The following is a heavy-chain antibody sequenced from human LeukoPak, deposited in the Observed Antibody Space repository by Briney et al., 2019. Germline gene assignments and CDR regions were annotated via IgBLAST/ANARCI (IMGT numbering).Heavy chain of an antibody. Sequence: SETLSLTCTVSGYSISSGYYWGWIRQPPGKGLEWIGSIYHSGSTYYNPSLKSRVTISVDTSKNQFSLKLSSVTAADTAVYYCARDRYCSGGSCYSSYYFDYWGQGTLVTVSS. J-gene: IGHJ4*02. CDR2: IYHSGST. D-gene: IGHD2-15*01. V-gene: IGHV4-38-2*02. CDR3: ARDRYCSGGSCYSSYYFDY. CDR1: GYSISSGYY.